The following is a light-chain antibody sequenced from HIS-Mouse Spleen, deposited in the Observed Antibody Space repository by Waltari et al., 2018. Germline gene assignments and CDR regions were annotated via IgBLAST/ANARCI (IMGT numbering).Light chain of an antibody. CDR2: EDS. CDR3: YSTDSSGNHRV. J-gene: IGLJ2*01. CDR1: ACPNSY. V-gene: IGLV3-10*01. Sequence: SYELTQPPSVSVSPGQTARITCSGDACPNSYASWYQQKSGQAPVLVIYEDSKRPSGIPERFSGSSSGTMATLTISGAQVEDEADYYCYSTDSSGNHRVFGGGTKLTVL.